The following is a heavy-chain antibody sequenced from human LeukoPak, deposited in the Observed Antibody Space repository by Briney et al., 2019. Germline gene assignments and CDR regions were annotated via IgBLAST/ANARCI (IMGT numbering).Heavy chain of an antibody. V-gene: IGHV3-23*01. Sequence: GGSLRLSCAASGFTFSSYAMSWVRQAPGKGLEWVSAISGSGGSTYYADSVKGRFTISRDNSKSTLYLQMNSLRAEDTAVYYCARISGYDPNWFDPWGQGTLVTVSS. CDR3: ARISGYDPNWFDP. CDR2: ISGSGGST. D-gene: IGHD5-12*01. J-gene: IGHJ5*02. CDR1: GFTFSSYA.